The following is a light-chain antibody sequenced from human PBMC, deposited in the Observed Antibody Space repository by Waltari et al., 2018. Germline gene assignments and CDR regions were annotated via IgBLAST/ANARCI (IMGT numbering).Light chain of an antibody. V-gene: IGKV3D-15*01. CDR2: GSS. CDR3: QQYYGWPLT. J-gene: IGKJ4*01. Sequence: ETVMTQSPAPLSVSPGERVTLSCRASQNIYTNLTWYQQKPGQAPRVLVYGSSTRASGIPVRFSGSGSGIAFTLTSISLQSEACAVYFCQQYYGWPLTFGGGSKVEVK. CDR1: QNIYTN.